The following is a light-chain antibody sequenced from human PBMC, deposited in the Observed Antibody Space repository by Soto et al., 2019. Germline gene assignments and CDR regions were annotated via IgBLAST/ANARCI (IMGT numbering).Light chain of an antibody. CDR3: AAWDDSLNGVV. V-gene: IGLV1-44*01. Sequence: QSVLTQPPSASGTPGQRVTISCSGSSSSIGSNTVNWYQQLPGTAPKILIYSNNQRPSGVPDRFSGSKSGTSASLAISGLQSEDEAYYYCAAWDDSLNGVVFGGGTKVTVL. CDR1: SSSIGSNT. J-gene: IGLJ2*01. CDR2: SNN.